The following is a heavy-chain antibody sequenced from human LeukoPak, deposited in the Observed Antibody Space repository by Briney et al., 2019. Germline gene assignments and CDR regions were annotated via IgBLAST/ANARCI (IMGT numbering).Heavy chain of an antibody. CDR2: MNPKSGNT. CDR1: GYTFTSYD. V-gene: IGHV1-8*03. J-gene: IGHJ6*03. D-gene: IGHD6-19*01. Sequence: WASVKVSCKASGYTFTSYDINWVRQVTGQGLEWMGWMNPKSGNTGYAQKFQGRVTITRNTSISTAYMEVRSLRYEDTAVYYCARRAVDNSYYYYMDVWGKGTTVTVSS. CDR3: ARRAVDNSYYYYMDV.